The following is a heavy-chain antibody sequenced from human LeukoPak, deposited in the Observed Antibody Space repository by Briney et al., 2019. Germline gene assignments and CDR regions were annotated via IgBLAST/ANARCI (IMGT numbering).Heavy chain of an antibody. CDR1: GFTFSSYE. V-gene: IGHV3-48*03. CDR3: AREVQWELPDR. CDR2: ITADGTNK. Sequence: GGSLRLSCEASGFTFSSYEMNWVRQAPGKGLEWISYITADGTNKYDADSVKGRFFISRDNAKNLLYLQMNSLRVDDTAIYYCAREVQWELPDRWGQGTLVTVSS. J-gene: IGHJ5*02. D-gene: IGHD1-26*01.